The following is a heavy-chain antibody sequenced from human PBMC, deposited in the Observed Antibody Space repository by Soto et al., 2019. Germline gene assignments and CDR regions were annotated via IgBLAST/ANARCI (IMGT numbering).Heavy chain of an antibody. CDR3: ARDNHSSSWYTAYYFDY. CDR2: IYYSGST. Sequence: PSETLSLTCTVSGGSISSYYWSWIRQPPGKGLEWIGYIYYSGSTNYNPSLKSRVTISVDTSKNQFSLKLSSVTAADTAVYYCARDNHSSSWYTAYYFDYWGQGTLVTVSS. D-gene: IGHD6-13*01. V-gene: IGHV4-59*12. CDR1: GGSISSYY. J-gene: IGHJ4*02.